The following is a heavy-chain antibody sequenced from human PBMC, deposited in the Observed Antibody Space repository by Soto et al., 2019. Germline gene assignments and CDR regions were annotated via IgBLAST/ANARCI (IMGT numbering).Heavy chain of an antibody. CDR1: GFTFSDYY. V-gene: IGHV3-11*06. Sequence: GGSLRLSCAASGFTFSDYYMSWIRQAPGKGLEWVSYISSSSSYTNYADSVKGRFTISRDNAKNSLYLQMNSLRAEDTAVYYCARLSADGSGSYYNPTTNWFDPWGQGTLVTVSS. CDR2: ISSSSSYT. D-gene: IGHD3-10*01. CDR3: ARLSADGSGSYYNPTTNWFDP. J-gene: IGHJ5*02.